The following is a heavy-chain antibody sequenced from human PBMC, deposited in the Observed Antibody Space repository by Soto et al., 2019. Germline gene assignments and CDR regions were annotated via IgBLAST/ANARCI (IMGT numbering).Heavy chain of an antibody. Sequence: QITLNESGPTVVKPAETLTLTCTFSGFSLTTSGVGVGWIRQSPGKAPEWLALIYWDDDKRYSASLKSRLTITNATSKNQVVLTMASVAPADTATYYCAHRVLRTVFGLVTTTAIYFDFWGQGTPVVVSS. V-gene: IGHV2-5*02. CDR2: IYWDDDK. J-gene: IGHJ4*02. CDR1: GFSLTTSGVG. D-gene: IGHD3-3*01. CDR3: AHRVLRTVFGLVTTTAIYFDF.